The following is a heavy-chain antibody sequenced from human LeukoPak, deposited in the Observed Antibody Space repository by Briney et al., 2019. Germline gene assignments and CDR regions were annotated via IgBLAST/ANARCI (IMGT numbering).Heavy chain of an antibody. V-gene: IGHV3-23*01. D-gene: IGHD5-12*01. CDR3: AKDDGYSGYDNNWFDR. CDR2: ISGSGGST. Sequence: PGGSLRLSCAASGFTFSSYAMSWVRQAPGKGLEWVSAISGSGGSTYYADSVKGRFTISRDNSKNTLYLQMNSLRAEDTAVYYCAKDDGYSGYDNNWFDRWGQGTLVTVSS. CDR1: GFTFSSYA. J-gene: IGHJ5*02.